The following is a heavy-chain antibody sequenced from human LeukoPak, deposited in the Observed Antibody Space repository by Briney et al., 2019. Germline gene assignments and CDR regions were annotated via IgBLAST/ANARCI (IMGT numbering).Heavy chain of an antibody. CDR1: GGSISSGSYY. V-gene: IGHV4-61*02. J-gene: IGHJ4*02. Sequence: SETLSLTCTVSGGSISSGSYYWSWIRQPAGKGLEWIGRIYTSGSTNYNPSLKSRVTISVDTSKNQFSLKLSSVTAADTAVYYCARDPPFAYSIFDSWGQGTLVTVSS. D-gene: IGHD2-15*01. CDR3: ARDPPFAYSIFDS. CDR2: IYTSGST.